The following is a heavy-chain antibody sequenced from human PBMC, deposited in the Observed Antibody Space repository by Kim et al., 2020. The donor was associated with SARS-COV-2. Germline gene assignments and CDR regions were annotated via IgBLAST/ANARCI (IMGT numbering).Heavy chain of an antibody. J-gene: IGHJ4*02. CDR3: ARGAGSPSYNKLAY. V-gene: IGHV4-30-4*01. Sequence: SETLSLTCTVSGDSISNGDYYWTWIRQPPGKGLEWIGYIYYSGITYYNPSLKSRVTISIDTSNNQFSLNLSSVTAADTAVYYCARGAGSPSYNKLAYWGQGTLVIVSS. CDR1: GDSISNGDYY. CDR2: IYYSGIT. D-gene: IGHD1-1*01.